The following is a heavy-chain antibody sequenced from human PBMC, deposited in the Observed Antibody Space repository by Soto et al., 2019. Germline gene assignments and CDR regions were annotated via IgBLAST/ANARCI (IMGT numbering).Heavy chain of an antibody. CDR2: INIDGSST. V-gene: IGHV3-74*01. D-gene: IGHD1-7*01. CDR1: GFTFSSYW. Sequence: GGSLRLSCAASGFTFSSYWMHWVRQAPGKGLVWVSRINIDGSSTSYADSVKGRFTISRDNAKNTLYLQMNSLRAEDTAVYYCARTYNWNYVFGYWGQGTLVTVSS. J-gene: IGHJ4*02. CDR3: ARTYNWNYVFGY.